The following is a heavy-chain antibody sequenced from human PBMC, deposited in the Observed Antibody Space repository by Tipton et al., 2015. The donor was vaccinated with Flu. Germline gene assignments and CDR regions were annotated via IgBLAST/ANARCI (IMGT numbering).Heavy chain of an antibody. D-gene: IGHD4-17*01. Sequence: QVQLVQSGGDVVQPGRSLRLSCAASGFTFSRYTMQWVRQAPGKGLEWVAVIWYDGSNEYYADSVKGRFTISRDNSKNILYLQMNSLRAEDTALYYCARDRYGVGGLRGGFDIWGQGAKVTVSS. CDR3: ARDRYGVGGLRGGFDI. CDR2: IWYDGSNE. CDR1: GFTFSRYT. V-gene: IGHV3-33*01. J-gene: IGHJ3*02.